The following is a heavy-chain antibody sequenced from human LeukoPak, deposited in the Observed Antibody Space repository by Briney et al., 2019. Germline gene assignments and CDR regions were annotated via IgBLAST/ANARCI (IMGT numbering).Heavy chain of an antibody. Sequence: GGSLRLSCAASGFTFSSYGMHWVRQAPGKGLEWVAVISYDGSNKYYADSVKGRFTISRDNSKNTLYLQMNSLRAEDTAMYYCAKEGSSGDYYWGQGTLVTVSS. V-gene: IGHV3-30*18. CDR1: GFTFSSYG. CDR3: AKEGSSGDYY. J-gene: IGHJ4*02. CDR2: ISYDGSNK. D-gene: IGHD4-17*01.